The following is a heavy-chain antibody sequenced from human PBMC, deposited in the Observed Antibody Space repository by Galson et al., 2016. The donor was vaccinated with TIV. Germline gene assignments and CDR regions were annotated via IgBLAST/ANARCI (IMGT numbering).Heavy chain of an antibody. V-gene: IGHV3-66*02. D-gene: IGHD2-15*01. CDR1: GLSVSINY. CDR2: ISAGGNT. J-gene: IGHJ6*02. Sequence: LSCAASGLSVSINYMAWVRQAPGKGLEWASLISAGGNTYYPDSVKGRFTISRDNSKNTLYLQMNSLRVEDTAVYYCARDRVVDATYYYYYYGMDVWGQGTAVIVSS. CDR3: ARDRVVDATYYYYYYGMDV.